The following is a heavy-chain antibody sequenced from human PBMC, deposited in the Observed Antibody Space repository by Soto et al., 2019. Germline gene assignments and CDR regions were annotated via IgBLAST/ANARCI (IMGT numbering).Heavy chain of an antibody. CDR3: ARGGHEDDSYYYGMDV. CDR2: TYYRSKWYN. J-gene: IGHJ6*02. V-gene: IGHV6-1*01. Sequence: PAQTLSLTCAISGDSVSSNSAAWNWIRQSPSRGLEWLGRTYYRSKWYNDYAVSVKSRITINPDTSKNQFSLQLNSVTPEDTVVYFCARGGHEDDSYYYGMDVCGQGTTVTVSS. CDR1: GDSVSSNSAA.